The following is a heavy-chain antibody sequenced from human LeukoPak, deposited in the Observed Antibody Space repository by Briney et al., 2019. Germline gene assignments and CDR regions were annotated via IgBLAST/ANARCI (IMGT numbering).Heavy chain of an antibody. V-gene: IGHV1-18*01. J-gene: IGHJ4*02. CDR2: ISAYNGNT. CDR3: ARPADFWSGYYGNLYFDY. CDR1: GYTFTSYG. Sequence: ASVKVSRKASGYTFTSYGISWVRQAPGQGLEWMGWISAYNGNTNYAQKLQGRVTMTTDTSTSTAYMELRSLRSDDTAVYYCARPADFWSGYYGNLYFDYWGQGTLVTVSS. D-gene: IGHD3-3*01.